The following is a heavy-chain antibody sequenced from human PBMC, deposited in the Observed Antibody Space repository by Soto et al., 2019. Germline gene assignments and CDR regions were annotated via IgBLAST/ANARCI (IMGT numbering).Heavy chain of an antibody. D-gene: IGHD3-22*01. CDR1: GFTFSSYA. V-gene: IGHV3-23*01. Sequence: GGSLRLSCAASGFTFSSYAMSWVRQAPGKGLEWVSAISGSGGSTYYADSVKGRFTISRDNSKNTLYLQMNSLRAEDTAVYYCAKDGQDSSGYYSEYYFDYRGQGTLVTVSS. J-gene: IGHJ4*02. CDR2: ISGSGGST. CDR3: AKDGQDSSGYYSEYYFDY.